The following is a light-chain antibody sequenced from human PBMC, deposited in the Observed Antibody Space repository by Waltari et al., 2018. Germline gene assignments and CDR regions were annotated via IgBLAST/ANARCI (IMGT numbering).Light chain of an antibody. CDR3: SAWDDDLNGLV. Sequence: QSVLTQPPSASGTPGQRVTISCSGGSSNIGSYSVSWYHQHPGTAPKVPLFSTDHRPSGVPDRFSGSKSGTSASLAVDGLQSEDEGDYYCSAWDDDLNGLVFGGGTKLTVL. CDR2: STD. V-gene: IGLV1-44*01. J-gene: IGLJ2*01. CDR1: SSNIGSYS.